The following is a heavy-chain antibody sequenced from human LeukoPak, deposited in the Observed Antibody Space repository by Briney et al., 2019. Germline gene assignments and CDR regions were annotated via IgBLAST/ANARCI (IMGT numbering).Heavy chain of an antibody. CDR2: IRYDGSNK. D-gene: IGHD3-16*01. V-gene: IGHV3-30*02. CDR1: GFTFSSYG. CDR3: AKDRGPQGENWFDP. J-gene: IGHJ5*02. Sequence: PGGSLRLSCAASGFTFSSYGMHWVRQAPGKGLEWVAFIRYDGSNKYYADSVKGRFTISRDNSKNTLYLQMNSLRAEDTAVYYCAKDRGPQGENWFDPWGQGTLVTVSS.